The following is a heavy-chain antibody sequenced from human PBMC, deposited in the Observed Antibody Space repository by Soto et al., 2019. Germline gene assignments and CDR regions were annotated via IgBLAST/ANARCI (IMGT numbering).Heavy chain of an antibody. CDR2: FYYSGST. V-gene: IGHV4-39*01. CDR3: ARLGGYCTITSCYGYYGVDV. CDR1: GGSISSGPYS. J-gene: IGHJ6*02. Sequence: QLQLQESGPGLVKPSETLSLTCTVSGGSISSGPYSWGWIRQPPGKGLEWIGTFYYSGSTHYNPSLESRVTLSVDTSKNLFSLKVSSVTAADTAVYYCARLGGYCTITSCYGYYGVDVWGQGTTVTVSS. D-gene: IGHD2-2*01.